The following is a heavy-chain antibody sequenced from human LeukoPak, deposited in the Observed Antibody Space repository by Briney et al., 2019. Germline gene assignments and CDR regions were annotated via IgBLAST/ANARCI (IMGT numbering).Heavy chain of an antibody. CDR1: GGSISSYY. D-gene: IGHD6-13*01. V-gene: IGHV4-59*08. CDR3: ARHYHGIAAAGTGNWFDP. CDR2: IYYSGST. Sequence: SETLSLTCTVSGGSISSYYWSWIRQPPGKGLEWIGYIYYSGSTNYNPSLKSRVTISVDTSKNQFSLKLSSVTAADTAVYYCARHYHGIAAAGTGNWFDPWGQGTLVTLSS. J-gene: IGHJ5*02.